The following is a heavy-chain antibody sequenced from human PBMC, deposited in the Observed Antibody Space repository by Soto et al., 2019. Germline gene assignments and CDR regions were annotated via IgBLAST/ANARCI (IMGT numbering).Heavy chain of an antibody. CDR3: ARDSYGFDY. V-gene: IGHV1-3*01. CDR1: GYTFTIYA. J-gene: IGHJ4*02. D-gene: IGHD5-18*01. Sequence: QVQLVQSGAEVKMPGASVKVSCKASGYTFTIYAMHWVRQAPGQSLEWMGWINVGNGDTKYSQKLQGRVTITRDTSASTDYMELSSLTSEDTAVYYCARDSYGFDYWGQGALVTVSS. CDR2: INVGNGDT.